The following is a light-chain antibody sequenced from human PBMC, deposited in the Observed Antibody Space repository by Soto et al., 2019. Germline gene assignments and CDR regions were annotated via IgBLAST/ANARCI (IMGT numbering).Light chain of an antibody. CDR3: QQYKSYWT. CDR2: DAS. Sequence: DIQMTQSPSSLSASVGDEVTITCRASQTIMTYLNWYQLKPGKPPRLLISDASSLETGVPSRFSGSGSGTEFTLTINSLQPDDFATYYCQQYKSYWTFGQGTKVDI. V-gene: IGKV1-5*01. J-gene: IGKJ1*01. CDR1: QTIMTY.